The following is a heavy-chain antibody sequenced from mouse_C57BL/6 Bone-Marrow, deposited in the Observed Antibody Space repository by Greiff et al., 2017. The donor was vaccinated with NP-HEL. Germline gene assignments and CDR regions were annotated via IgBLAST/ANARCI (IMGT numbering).Heavy chain of an antibody. V-gene: IGHV2-2*01. CDR1: GFSLTSYG. CDR2: IWSGGST. J-gene: IGHJ3*01. CDR3: ARGRTGQGFAY. Sequence: QVQLQQSGPGLVQPSQSLSITCTVSGFSLTSYGVHWVRQSPGKGLEWLGVIWSGGSTDYNAAFISRLSISKDNSKSQVFFKMNSLQADDTAIYYCARGRTGQGFAYWGQGTLVTVSA. D-gene: IGHD4-1*01.